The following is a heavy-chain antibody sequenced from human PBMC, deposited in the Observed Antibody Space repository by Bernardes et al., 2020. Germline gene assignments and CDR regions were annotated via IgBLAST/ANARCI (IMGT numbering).Heavy chain of an antibody. CDR2: IYWDDDK. Sequence: SGPTLVKPTHTLTLTCPFSGFSLSPSGVGVGWIRQPPGKALEWLSLIYWDDDKRYSPSLKSRLTITKDTSKNQVVLTMTNMDPVDTATYYCAHRRYGGDAFDSWGQGTMVTVSS. V-gene: IGHV2-5*02. D-gene: IGHD4-17*01. J-gene: IGHJ3*02. CDR1: GFSLSPSGVG. CDR3: AHRRYGGDAFDS.